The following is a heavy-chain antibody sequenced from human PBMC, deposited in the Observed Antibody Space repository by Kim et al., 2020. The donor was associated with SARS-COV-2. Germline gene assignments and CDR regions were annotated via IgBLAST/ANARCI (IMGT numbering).Heavy chain of an antibody. CDR1: GYSISSGYY. CDR3: ARDGDVLMVYAILGFDP. D-gene: IGHD2-8*01. J-gene: IGHJ5*02. Sequence: SETLSLTCTVSGYSISSGYYWGWIRQPPGTGLEWIGSIYHSGSTYYNPSLKSRVTISVDTSKNQFSLKLSSVTAADTAVYYCARDGDVLMVYAILGFDPWGQGTLVTVSS. V-gene: IGHV4-38-2*02. CDR2: IYHSGST.